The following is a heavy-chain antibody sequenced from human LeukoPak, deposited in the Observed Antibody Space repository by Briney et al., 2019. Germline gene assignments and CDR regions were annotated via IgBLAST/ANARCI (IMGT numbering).Heavy chain of an antibody. D-gene: IGHD6-19*01. Sequence: SQTLSLTCAVSGDSASSKNGAWNWIRQSPSRGLEWLGRTYYRSKWYNDYAESMEGRMTISQDTSKNQSSLHLNSVTPDDTAVYYCARDLGTTGWHTFWGQGTLVTVSS. CDR3: ARDLGTTGWHTF. V-gene: IGHV6-1*01. J-gene: IGHJ4*02. CDR2: TYYRSKWYN. CDR1: GDSASSKNGA.